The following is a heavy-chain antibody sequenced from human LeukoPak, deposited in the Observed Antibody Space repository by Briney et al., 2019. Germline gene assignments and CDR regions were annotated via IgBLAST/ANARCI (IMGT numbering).Heavy chain of an antibody. J-gene: IGHJ4*02. D-gene: IGHD6-19*01. CDR1: GGSISSSSYY. CDR2: IYYSGST. CDR3: ARITVVLYFDY. Sequence: SETLSLTCTVSGGSISSSSYYWGWIRQPPGKGLEWIGGIYYSGSTYYNPSLKSRVTISVDTSKNQFSLKLSSVTAADTAVYYCARITVVLYFDYWGQGTLVTVSS. V-gene: IGHV4-39*01.